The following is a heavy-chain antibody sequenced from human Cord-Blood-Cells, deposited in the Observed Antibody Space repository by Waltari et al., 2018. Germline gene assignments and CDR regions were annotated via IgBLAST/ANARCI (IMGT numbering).Heavy chain of an antibody. CDR3: AKAGYSSSWYFDY. Sequence: EVQLVESGGGLVQPGRSLRLSCAASGFTFDDYAMHWVWQAPGKGLEWVSGISWNSGSIGYADSVKGRFTISRDNAKNSLYLQMNSLRAEDMALYYCAKAGYSSSWYFDYWGQGTLVTVSS. CDR1: GFTFDDYA. V-gene: IGHV3-9*03. J-gene: IGHJ4*02. CDR2: ISWNSGSI. D-gene: IGHD6-13*01.